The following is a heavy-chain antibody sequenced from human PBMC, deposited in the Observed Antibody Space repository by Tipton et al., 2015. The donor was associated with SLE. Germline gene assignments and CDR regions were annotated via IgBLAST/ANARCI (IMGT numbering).Heavy chain of an antibody. J-gene: IGHJ4*02. Sequence: TLSLTCTVSGGSISSYYWSWLRQPPGKGLEWIGYIYYSGSTNYNPSLKSRVTISVDTSKNQFSLELSSVTAADTAVYYCARGGVGGYDYFDYWGQGTLVTVSS. CDR2: IYYSGST. CDR3: ARGGVGGYDYFDY. D-gene: IGHD5-12*01. CDR1: GGSISSYY. V-gene: IGHV4-59*12.